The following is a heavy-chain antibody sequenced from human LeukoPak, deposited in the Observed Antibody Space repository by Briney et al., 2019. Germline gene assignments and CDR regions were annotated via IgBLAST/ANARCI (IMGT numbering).Heavy chain of an antibody. J-gene: IGHJ6*02. CDR3: ARETYDSSGYYYFDYYYGMDV. D-gene: IGHD3-22*01. CDR2: IYYSGST. Sequence: SETLSLTCTVSGGPISSGGYYWSWIRQHPGKGLEWIGYIYYSGSTYYNPSLKSRVTISVDTSKNQFSLKLSSVTAADTAVNYCARETYDSSGYYYFDYYYGMDVWGQGTTVTVSS. V-gene: IGHV4-31*03. CDR1: GGPISSGGYY.